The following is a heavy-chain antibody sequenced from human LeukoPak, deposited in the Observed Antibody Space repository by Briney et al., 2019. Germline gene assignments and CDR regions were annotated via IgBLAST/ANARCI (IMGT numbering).Heavy chain of an antibody. Sequence: PSETLSLTCTVSGGLISNSYWCWVRQPAGKGLEWVGRISTSGSTDYNPSLKGRVTMSVATSKNQFSLRLSSVTAADTAVYFCAKEGRSSTPGYWGQGTLVTVSP. CDR1: GGLISNSY. CDR3: AKEGRSSTPGY. V-gene: IGHV4-4*07. CDR2: ISTSGST. J-gene: IGHJ4*02. D-gene: IGHD2-15*01.